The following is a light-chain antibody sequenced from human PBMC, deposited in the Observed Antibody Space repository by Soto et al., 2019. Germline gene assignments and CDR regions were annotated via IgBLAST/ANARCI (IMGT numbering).Light chain of an antibody. Sequence: QLVLTQPPSVSGAPGQRVTISCTGSSSNIGAGYDVHWYQQLPGTAPKPLIYGNSNRPSGVPDRFSGSKSGTSASLAITGLQAEDEADYYCQSYDSSLSGSVFGGGTKVTVL. CDR1: SSNIGAGYD. V-gene: IGLV1-40*01. J-gene: IGLJ2*01. CDR2: GNS. CDR3: QSYDSSLSGSV.